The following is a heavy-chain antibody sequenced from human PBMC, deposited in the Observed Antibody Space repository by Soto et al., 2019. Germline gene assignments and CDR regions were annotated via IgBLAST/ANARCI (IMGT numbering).Heavy chain of an antibody. CDR1: GFTFTSYG. D-gene: IGHD6-19*01. J-gene: IGHJ5*02. V-gene: IGHV3-30*18. Sequence: QVQLEESGGGVVQPGRSLRLSCKASGFTFTSYGMHWVRQAPGKGLEWVALISYDGSDKLYADSVEGRFTISRDNSKNTVYLQMNSLRIEDTAMYHCGKFSYIEVPGRGDWFDPWGQGTLVTVTS. CDR3: GKFSYIEVPGRGDWFDP. CDR2: ISYDGSDK.